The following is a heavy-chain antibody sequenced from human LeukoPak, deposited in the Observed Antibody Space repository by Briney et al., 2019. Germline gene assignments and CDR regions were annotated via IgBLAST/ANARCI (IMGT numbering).Heavy chain of an antibody. V-gene: IGHV4-39*07. CDR1: GGSIRSTTYY. J-gene: IGHJ6*03. CDR2: IYYSGNT. D-gene: IGHD2-21*02. Sequence: SETLSLTCSVSGGSIRSTTYYWGWIRQPPGKGLEWIGSIYYSGNTYYSPSLMSRVTISVDTSKNQFSLKLSSVTAADTAVYYCARLQPGLLRYYYYYMDVWGKGTTVTVSS. CDR3: ARLQPGLLRYYYYYMDV.